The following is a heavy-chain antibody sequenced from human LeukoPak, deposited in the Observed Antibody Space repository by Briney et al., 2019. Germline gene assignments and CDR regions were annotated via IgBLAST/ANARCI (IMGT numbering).Heavy chain of an antibody. Sequence: KTSETLSLTCTVSGRSISSYYWSWIRQPPGKGLEWIGYIYYSGSTNYNPSLKSRVTISVDTSKNQFSLKLSSVTAADTAVYYCARHGPPRAGWGRKYYYMDVWGKGTTVTISS. D-gene: IGHD3-16*01. V-gene: IGHV4-59*08. CDR1: GRSISSYY. J-gene: IGHJ6*03. CDR3: ARHGPPRAGWGRKYYYMDV. CDR2: IYYSGST.